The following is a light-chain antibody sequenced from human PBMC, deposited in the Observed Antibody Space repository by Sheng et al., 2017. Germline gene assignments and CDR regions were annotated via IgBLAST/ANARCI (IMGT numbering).Light chain of an antibody. CDR1: QGISDY. CDR2: GAS. V-gene: IGKV1-17*03. J-gene: IGKJ2*01. CDR3: QQYNSYLYT. Sequence: DIQMTQSPSAMSASVGDTVTITCRASQGISDYLAWFQQKPGKVPKRLIYGASSLLSGVPSRFSGSGYGTEFTLTISSLQPDDFATYYCQQYNSYLYTFGQGTKLEIK.